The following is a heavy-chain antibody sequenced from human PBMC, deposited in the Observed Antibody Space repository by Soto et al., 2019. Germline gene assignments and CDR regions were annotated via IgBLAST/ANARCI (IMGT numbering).Heavy chain of an antibody. J-gene: IGHJ6*02. Sequence: PGGSLRLSCTASGFTFGDYAMSWFRQAPGKGLEWVGFIRSKAYGGTTEYAASVKGRFTISRDDSKSIAYLQMNSLKTEDTAVYYCTRDKAPSGSYSGAVRGYYYYGMDVWGQGTTVTVSS. V-gene: IGHV3-49*03. CDR2: IRSKAYGGTT. CDR3: TRDKAPSGSYSGAVRGYYYYGMDV. CDR1: GFTFGDYA. D-gene: IGHD1-26*01.